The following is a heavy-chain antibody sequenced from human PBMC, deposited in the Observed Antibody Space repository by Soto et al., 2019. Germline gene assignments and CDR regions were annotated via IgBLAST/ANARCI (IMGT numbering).Heavy chain of an antibody. V-gene: IGHV1-69*01. Sequence: QVQLVQSGAEVKKPGSSVKVSCKASATSFSSFVISWVRQAPGQGLEWMGGIVPLIGSANYAQKFRGRVTITADESTSTAYMEMSSLRSEDTATYYCARVFGDSGFDVGGTPIDYWGQGTLVIVSS. CDR1: ATSFSSFV. CDR2: IVPLIGSA. D-gene: IGHD5-12*01. J-gene: IGHJ4*02. CDR3: ARVFGDSGFDVGGTPIDY.